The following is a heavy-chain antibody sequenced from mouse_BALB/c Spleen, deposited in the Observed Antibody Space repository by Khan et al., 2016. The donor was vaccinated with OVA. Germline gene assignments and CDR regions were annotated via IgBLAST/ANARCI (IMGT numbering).Heavy chain of an antibody. CDR1: GFSLTNYG. D-gene: IGHD2-10*01. CDR2: IWSDGST. V-gene: IGHV2-6-1*01. CDR3: ARQPYYHYNVMDY. Sequence: QVQLQQSGPGLVAPSQSLSITCTISGFSLTNYGIHWVRQPPGKGLEWLVVIWSDGSTTYNSALKSRLTITKDNSKSQVFLKMNSLQTDDTAIYFCARQPYYHYNVMDYWGKGTSVTGSS. J-gene: IGHJ4*01.